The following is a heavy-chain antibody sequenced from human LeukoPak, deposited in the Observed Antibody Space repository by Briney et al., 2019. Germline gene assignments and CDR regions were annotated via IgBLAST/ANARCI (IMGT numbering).Heavy chain of an antibody. Sequence: ASVKVSCKASGYTFTSYGISWVRQATGQGLEWMGWISAYNGNTNYAQKFQDRVTMTTDTPTSTAYMELRSLRSDDTAVYYCARDFVDTVMVVDYWGQGTLVTVSS. CDR3: ARDFVDTVMVVDY. CDR1: GYTFTSYG. CDR2: ISAYNGNT. J-gene: IGHJ4*02. V-gene: IGHV1-18*01. D-gene: IGHD5-18*01.